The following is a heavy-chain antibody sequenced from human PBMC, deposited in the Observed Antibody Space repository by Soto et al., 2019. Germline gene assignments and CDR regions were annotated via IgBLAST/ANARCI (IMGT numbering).Heavy chain of an antibody. J-gene: IGHJ6*02. Sequence: TGGSLRLSCAASGFSFIDHYMDWVRQAPGKGLEWVGRTRNKANSYTTEYAASVKGRFTISRDDLKKSLYLQMKSLKTEDTAVYYCARVTTVNSHYGMDVWGQGTTVTVSS. CDR1: GFSFIDHY. CDR2: TRNKANSYTT. V-gene: IGHV3-72*01. CDR3: ARVTTVNSHYGMDV. D-gene: IGHD4-17*01.